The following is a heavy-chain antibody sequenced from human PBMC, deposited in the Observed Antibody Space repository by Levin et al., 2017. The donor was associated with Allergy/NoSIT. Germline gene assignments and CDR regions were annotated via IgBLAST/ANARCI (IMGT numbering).Heavy chain of an antibody. J-gene: IGHJ3*02. CDR3: ARKTAFDI. CDR2: IYYSGST. Sequence: SETLSLTCTVSGGSISSSYWNWIRQPPGKGLEWIGYIYYSGSTNYNPSLKSRVTISVDTSKNQFSLRLSSVTAADTAVYYCARKTAFDIWGQGTMVTVSP. CDR1: GGSISSSY. V-gene: IGHV4-59*01.